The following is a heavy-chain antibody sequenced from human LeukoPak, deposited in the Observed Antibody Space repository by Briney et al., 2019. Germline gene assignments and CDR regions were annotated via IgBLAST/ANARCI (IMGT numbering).Heavy chain of an antibody. J-gene: IGHJ5*02. CDR2: LYHSGST. D-gene: IGHD3-22*01. CDR1: RGSISSYY. CDR3: ARGRYYYDSSGYPYNWFDP. V-gene: IGHV4-59*01. Sequence: SETLSLTCIVSRGSISSYYWSWIRQPPGKGLEWIGYLYHSGSTNYNPSLKSRVTISGDTSKNHFSLNLSSVTAADTAMYYCARGRYYYDSSGYPYNWFDPWGQGTLVTVSS.